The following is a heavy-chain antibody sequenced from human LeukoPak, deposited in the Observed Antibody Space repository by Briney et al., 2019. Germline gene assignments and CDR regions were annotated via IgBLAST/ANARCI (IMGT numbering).Heavy chain of an antibody. Sequence: GGSLRLSCAASGFTLSSYAMSWVRQAPGKGLEWVSAITGSGGSTYYADSLKGRFTISQDNSKNTLYLHMNSLRPEAPAVYYCARVQGCSSGVCYYYFDQWGQGTLVTVSS. V-gene: IGHV3-23*01. CDR3: ARVQGCSSGVCYYYFDQ. CDR1: GFTLSSYA. D-gene: IGHD2-8*01. J-gene: IGHJ4*02. CDR2: ITGSGGST.